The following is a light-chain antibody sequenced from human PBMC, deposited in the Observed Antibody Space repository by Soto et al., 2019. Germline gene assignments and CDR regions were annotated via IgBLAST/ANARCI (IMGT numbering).Light chain of an antibody. CDR2: GAS. CDR1: QGISSY. Sequence: WTQSPSFLSASVGDRVTITCRASQGISSYLAWYQQKPGQAPRLLIYGASNRATGIPDRFSGSGSGTDFTLTISRLEPEDFAVYYCQQYGSSGTFGQGTKVDI. J-gene: IGKJ1*01. CDR3: QQYGSSGT. V-gene: IGKV3-20*01.